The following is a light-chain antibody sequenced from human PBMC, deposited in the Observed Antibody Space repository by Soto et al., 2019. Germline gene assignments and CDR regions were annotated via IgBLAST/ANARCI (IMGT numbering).Light chain of an antibody. J-gene: IGKJ1*01. CDR1: QSVSSN. CDR3: QQYNNSPQT. Sequence: EIVMTQSPATLSVSPGERATLSCRASQSVSSNLAWYQQKPGQAPRLLIYGASTRATGIPARFSGSGSGTEFTLTISSLQSEDFAVYYCQQYNNSPQTFGQRTKVEIK. V-gene: IGKV3-15*01. CDR2: GAS.